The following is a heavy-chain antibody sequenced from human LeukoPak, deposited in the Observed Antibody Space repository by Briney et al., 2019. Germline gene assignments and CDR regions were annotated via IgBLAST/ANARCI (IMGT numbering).Heavy chain of an antibody. J-gene: IGHJ5*02. CDR3: AREPPGTTGTTCWFDP. D-gene: IGHD1-1*01. V-gene: IGHV1-2*02. CDR2: INPNSGGT. CDR1: GYTFTSYD. Sequence: ASVKVSCKASGYTFTSYDINWVRQATGQGLEWMGWINPNSGGTNYAQKFQGRVTMTRDTSISTAYMELSRLRSDDTAVYYCAREPPGTTGTTCWFDPWGQGTLVTVSS.